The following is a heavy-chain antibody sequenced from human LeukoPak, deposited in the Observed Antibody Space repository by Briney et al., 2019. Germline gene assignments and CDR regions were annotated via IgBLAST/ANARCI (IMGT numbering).Heavy chain of an antibody. D-gene: IGHD3-16*01. CDR3: ARDRYVARYFDY. V-gene: IGHV1-18*01. J-gene: IGHJ4*02. Sequence: ASVKVSCKASGYTFTNYGMSWVRQAPGQGLEWMGWISTSNGNTNYAQKFQGRVTMTRDTSITTAYMELSRLRSDDTAVYFCARDRYVARYFDYWGQGTLVTVSS. CDR1: GYTFTNYG. CDR2: ISTSNGNT.